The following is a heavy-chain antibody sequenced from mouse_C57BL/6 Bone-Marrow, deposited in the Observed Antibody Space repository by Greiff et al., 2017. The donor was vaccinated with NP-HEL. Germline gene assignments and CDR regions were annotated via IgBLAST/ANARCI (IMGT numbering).Heavy chain of an antibody. D-gene: IGHD1-1*01. CDR2: ISSGGDYI. V-gene: IGHV5-9-1*02. CDR1: GFTFSSYA. J-gene: IGHJ2*01. CDR3: TSNLLLRPYDYFDY. Sequence: EVKLVESGEGLVKPGGSLKLSCAASGFTFSSYAMSWVRQTPEKRLEWVAYISSGGDYIYYADTVNGRFTISRDNASNTLYLQMSSLKSEDTAMYYCTSNLLLRPYDYFDYWGQGTTLTLSS.